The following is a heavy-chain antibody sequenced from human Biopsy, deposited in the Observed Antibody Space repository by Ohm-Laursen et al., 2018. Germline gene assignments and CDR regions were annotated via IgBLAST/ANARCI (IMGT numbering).Heavy chain of an antibody. J-gene: IGHJ4*02. Sequence: SDTLSLTCSVSGASMTDYFWSWIWQPAGKGLEWIGRAYPSGTTYYNPSLKGRVTISIDASKNQLSLKVTSVTAADTALYFCARGRPNFGSGFFVIPVFYFDSWGQGTLVTVSS. V-gene: IGHV4-4*07. D-gene: IGHD3-3*01. CDR3: ARGRPNFGSGFFVIPVFYFDS. CDR2: AYPSGTT. CDR1: GASMTDYF.